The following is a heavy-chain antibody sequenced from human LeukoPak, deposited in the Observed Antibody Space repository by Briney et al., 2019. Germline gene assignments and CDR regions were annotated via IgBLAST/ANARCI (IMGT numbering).Heavy chain of an antibody. J-gene: IGHJ4*02. D-gene: IGHD1-14*01. V-gene: IGHV3-66*01. CDR3: ATSSRPNLGDY. CDR2: LYSDGNP. Sequence: GGFLRLSCAASGFSVSDMYMSWVRQAPGKGLEWVSILYSDGNPYYADSMKGKFTISRDNPTNTLFLQMNSLRVEDTALYYCATSSRPNLGDYWGQGTLVTVSS. CDR1: GFSVSDMY.